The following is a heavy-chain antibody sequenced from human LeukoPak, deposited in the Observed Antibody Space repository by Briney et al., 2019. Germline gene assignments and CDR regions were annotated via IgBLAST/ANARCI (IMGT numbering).Heavy chain of an antibody. CDR3: ARFSQYYDSPTHYLDY. CDR1: GGSISSYY. V-gene: IGHV4-59*08. Sequence: SETLSLTCTVSGGSISSYYWSWIRQPPGKGLEWIGYIYYSGSTNYNPSLKSRVTISVDTSKNQFSLKLSSVTAADTAVYYCARFSQYYDSPTHYLDYWGQGILVTVSS. J-gene: IGHJ4*02. CDR2: IYYSGST. D-gene: IGHD2/OR15-2a*01.